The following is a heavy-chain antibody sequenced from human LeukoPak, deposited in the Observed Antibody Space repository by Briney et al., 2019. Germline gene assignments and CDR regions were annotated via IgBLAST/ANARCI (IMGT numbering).Heavy chain of an antibody. CDR1: GGSISSSSYY. Sequence: PSETLSLTCTVSGGSISSSSYYWGWIRQPPGKGPECIGYIYYSGITNYNPSLKSRVTLSVDTSKNQFSLRLTSVTAADTAVYYCARGARAPEDWGQGTLVTVSS. D-gene: IGHD3-16*01. V-gene: IGHV4-61*05. CDR3: ARGARAPED. CDR2: IYYSGIT. J-gene: IGHJ4*02.